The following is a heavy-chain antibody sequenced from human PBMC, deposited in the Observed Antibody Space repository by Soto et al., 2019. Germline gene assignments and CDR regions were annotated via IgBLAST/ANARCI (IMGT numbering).Heavy chain of an antibody. D-gene: IGHD3-10*01. Sequence: PGGSLRLSCAASGFSFSSYAMHWVRQAPGKGLEWVAVISYDGSNKYYADSVKGRFTISRDNSKNTLYLQMNSLRAEDTAVYYCARVKGSGSYYYYSGMDVWGQGTTLTLS. V-gene: IGHV3-30-3*01. CDR2: ISYDGSNK. J-gene: IGHJ6*02. CDR3: ARVKGSGSYYYYSGMDV. CDR1: GFSFSSYA.